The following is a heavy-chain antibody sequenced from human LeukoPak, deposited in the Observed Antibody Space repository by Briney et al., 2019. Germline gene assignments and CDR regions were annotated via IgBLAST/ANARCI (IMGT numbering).Heavy chain of an antibody. CDR3: ARGPTAMVTRLIGPNIDY. D-gene: IGHD5-18*01. Sequence: PGGSLRLSCAASGFTFSDYYMSWIRQAPGKGLEWVSYISSSGGTIYYADSVKGRFTISRDNAKNSLYLQMNSLRAEDTAVYYCARGPTAMVTRLIGPNIDYWGQGTLVTVSS. CDR2: ISSSGGTI. J-gene: IGHJ4*02. CDR1: GFTFSDYY. V-gene: IGHV3-11*04.